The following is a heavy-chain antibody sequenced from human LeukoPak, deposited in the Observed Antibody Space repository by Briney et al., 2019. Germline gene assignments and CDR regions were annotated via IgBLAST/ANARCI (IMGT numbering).Heavy chain of an antibody. CDR3: ARGNRLYSSSWSSLAFDI. D-gene: IGHD6-13*01. CDR1: GYTFTSYD. CDR2: TNPISGYT. J-gene: IGHJ3*02. V-gene: IGHV1-8*01. Sequence: GASVKVSCKASGYTFTSYDINWVRQATGQGLEWMGWTNPISGYTGSAQRFQGRVTMTRNPSISTAYMELSSLRSEDTAVYYCARGNRLYSSSWSSLAFDIWGQGTMVTVSS.